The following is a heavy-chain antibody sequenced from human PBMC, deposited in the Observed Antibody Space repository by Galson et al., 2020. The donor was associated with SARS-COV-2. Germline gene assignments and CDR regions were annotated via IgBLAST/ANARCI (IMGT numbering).Heavy chain of an antibody. CDR1: GYSFNSDW. V-gene: IGHV5-51*01. Sequence: KIGESLKISCKASGYSFNSDWIGRVRQIPGKGLEWMGIIYPGDSETRYSLSFQGQVTMSADKSINTAYLQWSSLKASDNAMYYCARVRSGNFIYDYWGQGTLVTVSP. D-gene: IGHD1-26*01. CDR2: IYPGDSET. CDR3: ARVRSGNFIYDY. J-gene: IGHJ4*02.